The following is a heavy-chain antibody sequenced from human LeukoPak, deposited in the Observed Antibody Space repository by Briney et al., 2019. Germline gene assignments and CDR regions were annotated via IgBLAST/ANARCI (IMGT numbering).Heavy chain of an antibody. CDR1: GGTFSSYA. J-gene: IGHJ5*02. Sequence: ASVKVSCKAPGGTFSSYAISWVRQATGQGLEWMGGIIPIIGTANYAQKFQGRVTITTDESTSTAYMELISPRSEDTAVYYCAGDHGSGSISWFCPWGQGTLITVSS. V-gene: IGHV1-69*05. D-gene: IGHD3-10*01. CDR3: AGDHGSGSISWFCP. CDR2: IIPIIGTA.